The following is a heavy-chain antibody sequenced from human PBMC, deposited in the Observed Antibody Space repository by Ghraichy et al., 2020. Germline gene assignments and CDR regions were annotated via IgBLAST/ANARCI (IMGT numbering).Heavy chain of an antibody. J-gene: IGHJ4*02. Sequence: GGSLRLSCAASGFTFSASTIHWVRQASGKGLEWVGRIKSKANSYATVYAASLKGRYTITRDDSKNTAYLQMNSLKTEDTAVYYCTRPEYYSVSSDDYWGQGTLVTVSS. V-gene: IGHV3-73*01. CDR3: TRPEYYSVSSDDY. CDR2: IKSKANSYAT. D-gene: IGHD3-22*01. CDR1: GFTFSAST.